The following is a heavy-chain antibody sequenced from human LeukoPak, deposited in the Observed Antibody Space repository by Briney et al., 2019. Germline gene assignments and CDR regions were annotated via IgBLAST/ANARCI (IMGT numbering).Heavy chain of an antibody. CDR2: INHSGST. D-gene: IGHD3-10*01. Sequence: PSETLSLTCAVYGGSFSGYYWSWIRQPPGKGLEWIGEINHSGSTNYNPSLKSRVTISVDTSKNQFSLKLSSVTAADTAVYYCASLWFGDLEAYFDYWGQGTLVTVSS. V-gene: IGHV4-34*01. CDR3: ASLWFGDLEAYFDY. J-gene: IGHJ4*02. CDR1: GGSFSGYY.